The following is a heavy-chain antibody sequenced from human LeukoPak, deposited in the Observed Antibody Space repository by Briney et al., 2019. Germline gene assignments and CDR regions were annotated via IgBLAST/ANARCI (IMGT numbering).Heavy chain of an antibody. J-gene: IGHJ4*02. V-gene: IGHV1-2*06. CDR1: GYTVTGYY. D-gene: IGHD1-26*01. CDR2: INPNSGGT. CDR3: ARDGEEWELPTFDY. Sequence: ASVKVSCKASGYTVTGYYMHWVRRAPGQGLEWMGRINPNSGGTNYAQKFQGRVTMTRDTSISTAYMELSRLRSDDTAVYYCARDGEEWELPTFDYWGQGTLVTVSS.